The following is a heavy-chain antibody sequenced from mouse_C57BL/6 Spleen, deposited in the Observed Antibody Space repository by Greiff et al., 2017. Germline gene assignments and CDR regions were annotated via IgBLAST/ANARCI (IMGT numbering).Heavy chain of an antibody. Sequence: QVQLQQSGAELARPGASVKLSCKASGYTFTSYGISWVKQRTGQGLEWIGEIYPRSGNTYYNEKFKGKATLTANKSSSTAYMELRSLTSEDSAVYFCARENSNYDFDYWGQGTTLTVAS. V-gene: IGHV1-81*01. CDR1: GYTFTSYG. CDR2: IYPRSGNT. J-gene: IGHJ2*01. D-gene: IGHD2-5*01. CDR3: ARENSNYDFDY.